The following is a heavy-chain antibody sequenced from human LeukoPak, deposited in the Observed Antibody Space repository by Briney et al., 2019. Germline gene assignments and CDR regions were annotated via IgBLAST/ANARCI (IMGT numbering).Heavy chain of an antibody. V-gene: IGHV4-39*07. D-gene: IGHD4-17*01. CDR1: GGSISSSSYY. J-gene: IGHJ4*02. CDR2: IYYSGST. Sequence: SETLSLTCTVSGGSISSSSYYWGWIRQPPGKGLEWIGSIYYSGSTYYNPSLKSRVTISVDTSKNQFSLKLSSVTAADTAVYYCARGTTVTTGYYFDYWGQGTLVTVSS. CDR3: ARGTTVTTGYYFDY.